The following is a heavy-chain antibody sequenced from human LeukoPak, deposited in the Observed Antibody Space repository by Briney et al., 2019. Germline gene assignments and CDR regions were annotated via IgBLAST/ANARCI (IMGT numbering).Heavy chain of an antibody. CDR2: INHSGST. V-gene: IGHV4-34*01. CDR1: GGSFSGYY. J-gene: IGHJ3*02. CDR3: ARDPLWWDPQDDAFDI. D-gene: IGHD2-21*01. Sequence: KTSETLSLTCAVYGGSFSGYYWSWIRQPPGKGLEWIGEINHSGSTNYNPSLKSRVTISVDTSKNQFSLKLSSVTAADTAVYYCARDPLWWDPQDDAFDIWGQGTMVTVSS.